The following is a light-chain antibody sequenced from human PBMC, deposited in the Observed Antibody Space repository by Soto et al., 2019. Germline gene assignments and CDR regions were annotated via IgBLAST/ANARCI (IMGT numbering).Light chain of an antibody. J-gene: IGLJ2*01. CDR2: DVS. V-gene: IGLV2-14*01. CDR3: GAYTSSSTHVV. Sequence: QSALTQPASVSGSPGQSITISCTGTSSDVGGYNYVSWYQQYPGKAPKLMIYDVSNRPSGVSNRFSGSKSGNTASLTISGLQDEDEADYCCGAYTSSSTHVVFGGGTKLTVL. CDR1: SSDVGGYNY.